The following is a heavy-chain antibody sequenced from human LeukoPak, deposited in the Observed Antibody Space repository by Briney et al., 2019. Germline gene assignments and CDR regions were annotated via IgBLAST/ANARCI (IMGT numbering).Heavy chain of an antibody. CDR1: GFTFSNYE. CDR3: ARHPRGRYSYGDY. V-gene: IGHV3-48*03. CDR2: ISNSGSTI. D-gene: IGHD5-18*01. Sequence: GGSLRLSCAASGFTFSNYEMNWVRQAPGKGLEWVSYISNSGSTIYYADSVKGRFTISRDNAKNSLYLQMNSLRAEDTAVYYCARHPRGRYSYGDYWGQGTLVTVSS. J-gene: IGHJ4*02.